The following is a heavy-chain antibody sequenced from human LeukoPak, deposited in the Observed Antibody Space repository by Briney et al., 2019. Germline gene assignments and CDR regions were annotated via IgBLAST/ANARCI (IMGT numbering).Heavy chain of an antibody. CDR3: AREGGWERLRGAFDI. J-gene: IGHJ3*02. Sequence: GGSLRLSCAASGFTVNNNYMNWVRQAPGKGLEWVSVIYSGGSTCYADSMKGRFTISRDNSKNTLYLQMNSLRAEDTAVYYCAREGGWERLRGAFDIWGQGTMVTVSS. CDR2: IYSGGST. CDR1: GFTVNNNY. D-gene: IGHD1-26*01. V-gene: IGHV3-53*01.